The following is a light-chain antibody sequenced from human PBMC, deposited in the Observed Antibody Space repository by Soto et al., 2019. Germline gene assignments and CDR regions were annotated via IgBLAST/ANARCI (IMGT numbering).Light chain of an antibody. CDR1: QNVISSH. V-gene: IGKV3-20*01. Sequence: VLTQSPGTLSLSPGERATLSCSASQNVISSHLAWYQQKPGQAPRLLIYGATSGATGIPDRFSGSGSGTDFTLTISRLEPEDFAVYYCQQYGISPTFGQGTKLEIK. CDR2: GAT. J-gene: IGKJ2*01. CDR3: QQYGISPT.